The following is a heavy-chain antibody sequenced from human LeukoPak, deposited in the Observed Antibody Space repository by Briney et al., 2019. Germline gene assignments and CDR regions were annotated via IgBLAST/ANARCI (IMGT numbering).Heavy chain of an antibody. CDR3: AKARVPRTVWDY. V-gene: IGHV3-23*01. CDR1: GFTFSSYA. Sequence: GVSLRLSCAASGFTFSSYAMSWVRQAPGKGLEWVSAISGSGGSTYYADSVKGRFTISRDNSKNTLYLQMNSLRAEDTAVYYCAKARVPRTVWDYWGQGTLVTVSS. CDR2: ISGSGGST. J-gene: IGHJ4*02. D-gene: IGHD1-1*01.